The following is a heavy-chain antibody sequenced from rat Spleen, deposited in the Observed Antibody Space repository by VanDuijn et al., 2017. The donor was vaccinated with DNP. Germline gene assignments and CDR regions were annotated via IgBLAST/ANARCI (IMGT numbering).Heavy chain of an antibody. CDR3: TKDLQWYAMDA. Sequence: EVQLVESGGDLVQPGRSLTLSCVASGFTFSNHWMTWIRQVPGKGLEWVASINPDGSSTYCQDSVKGRFTISRDNAENTFYLEMNSLRSEDTATYYCTKDLQWYAMDAWGQGTSVTVSS. CDR2: INPDGSST. V-gene: IGHV5-58*01. CDR1: GFTFSNHW. D-gene: IGHD1-1*01. J-gene: IGHJ4*01.